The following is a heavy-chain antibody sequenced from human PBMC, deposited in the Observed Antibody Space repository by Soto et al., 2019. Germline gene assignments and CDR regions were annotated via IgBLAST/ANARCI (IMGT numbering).Heavy chain of an antibody. J-gene: IGHJ5*02. Sequence: GGSLRLSCAASGFTFSSFGMHWVRQAPGKGLQWVAVISYDGSNKYYADSVKGRFTISRDNSKNTLYLQMNSLRAEDTAVYYCARVRGNQLLGWFDPWGQGTLVTVSS. CDR3: ARVRGNQLLGWFDP. V-gene: IGHV3-30*03. CDR1: GFTFSSFG. CDR2: ISYDGSNK. D-gene: IGHD2-2*01.